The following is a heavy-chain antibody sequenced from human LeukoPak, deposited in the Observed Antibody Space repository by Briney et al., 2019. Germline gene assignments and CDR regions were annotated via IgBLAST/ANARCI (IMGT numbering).Heavy chain of an antibody. CDR1: GYTFTSYD. CDR3: ARAIKWELGSDH. J-gene: IGHJ4*02. Sequence: ASVKVSCKASGYTFTSYDINWVRQATGQGLEWMGWMNPNSGNTGYAQKFQGRVTMTRNTSISTAYMELSSLRSEDTAVYYCARAIKWELGSDHWGQGTLVTVSS. D-gene: IGHD1-26*01. CDR2: MNPNSGNT. V-gene: IGHV1-8*01.